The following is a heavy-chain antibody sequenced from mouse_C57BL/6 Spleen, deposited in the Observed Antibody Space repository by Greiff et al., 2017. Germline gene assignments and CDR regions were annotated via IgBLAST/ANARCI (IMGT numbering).Heavy chain of an antibody. V-gene: IGHV1-55*01. CDR1: GYTFTSYW. CDR2: IYPGSGST. J-gene: IGHJ3*01. D-gene: IGHD2-10*02. CDR3: AKSMEAY. Sequence: QVQLKESGAELVKPGASVKMSCKASGYTFTSYWITWVKQRPGQGLEWIGDIYPGSGSTNYNEKFKSKATLTVDTSSSTAYMQLSSLTSEDSAVYYCAKSMEAYWGQGTLVTVSA.